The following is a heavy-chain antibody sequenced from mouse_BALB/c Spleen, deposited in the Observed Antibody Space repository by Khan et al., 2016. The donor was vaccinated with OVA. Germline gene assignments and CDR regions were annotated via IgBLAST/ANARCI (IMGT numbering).Heavy chain of an antibody. Sequence: QVQLKESGAELVRPGASVKLSCKTSGYIFTSYWIHWVKQRPGQGLEWIARIYPGTGSTYYNEKFKGKVTLTADNSSSTAYMQLSSLKSEDSAVYCGARAESSGYNYAMDYWGQGTSVTVSS. CDR3: ARAESSGYNYAMDY. D-gene: IGHD3-1*01. V-gene: IGHV1-76*01. CDR2: IYPGTGST. J-gene: IGHJ4*01. CDR1: GYIFTSYW.